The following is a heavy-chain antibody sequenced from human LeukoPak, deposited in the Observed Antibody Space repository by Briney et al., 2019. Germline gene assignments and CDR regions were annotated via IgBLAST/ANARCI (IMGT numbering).Heavy chain of an antibody. J-gene: IGHJ4*02. D-gene: IGHD4-17*01. CDR3: AKVLTVTSLFNVDY. CDR1: GGSISSYY. CDR2: IYYSGST. Sequence: SETLSLTCTVSGGSISSYYWSWIRQPPGKGLEWIGYIYYSGSTNYNPSLKSRVTISLDTSKNQFSLELSSVTAADTAVYYCAKVLTVTSLFNVDYWGQGTLVTVSS. V-gene: IGHV4-59*01.